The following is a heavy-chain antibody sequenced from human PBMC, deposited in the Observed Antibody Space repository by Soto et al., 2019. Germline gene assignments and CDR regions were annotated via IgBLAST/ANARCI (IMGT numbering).Heavy chain of an antibody. CDR1: GGSISSGGYY. D-gene: IGHD6-13*01. CDR3: ASSNIAAAGFYYYGMDG. CDR2: IYYSGST. J-gene: IGHJ6*02. Sequence: SETLSLTCTVSGGSISSGGYYWSWIRQHPGKGLEWIGYIYYSGSTYYNPSLKSRVTISVDTSKNQFSLKLSSVTAADTAVYYCASSNIAAAGFYYYGMDGWGRGTTVTVSS. V-gene: IGHV4-31*03.